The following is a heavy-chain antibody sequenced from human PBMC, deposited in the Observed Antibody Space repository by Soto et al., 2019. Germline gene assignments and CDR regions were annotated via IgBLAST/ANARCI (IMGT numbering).Heavy chain of an antibody. J-gene: IGHJ6*03. Sequence: EVQLEESGGGLVRPGGSLRLSCVASGFTFSSNWVHWVRQAPGKGLVWVARINSEGSSTTYADAVKGRFTISRDNAKNTLLLQMNSVGAEDTAVYYCASYLPYYYYSYYMDVWGKGTTVTVSS. V-gene: IGHV3-74*01. CDR1: GFTFSSNW. CDR2: INSEGSST. CDR3: ASYLPYYYYSYYMDV.